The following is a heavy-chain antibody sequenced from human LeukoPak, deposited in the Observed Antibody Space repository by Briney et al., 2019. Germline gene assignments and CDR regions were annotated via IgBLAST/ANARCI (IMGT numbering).Heavy chain of an antibody. D-gene: IGHD5/OR15-5a*01. CDR2: IGSDGSKK. V-gene: IGHV3-30*04. CDR3: ARQMTSTRLFDS. Sequence: PGGSLRLSCVASGFILSAHPLHWVRQSPDKGLEWVALIGSDGSKKYYADSVRGRFTVSRENPNNTLFLQMNTLRADDTAVYFCARQMTSTRLFDSWGQGTLVTVSS. J-gene: IGHJ4*02. CDR1: GFILSAHP.